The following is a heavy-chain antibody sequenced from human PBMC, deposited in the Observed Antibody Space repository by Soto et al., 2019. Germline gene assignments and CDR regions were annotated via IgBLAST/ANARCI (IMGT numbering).Heavy chain of an antibody. CDR1: GYSLTSGYY. D-gene: IGHD6-19*01. J-gene: IGHJ4*02. Sequence: SETLSLTCAVSGYSLTSGYYCCLIRQPPGKGLEWIGSIYHSGDTYYNPSLKSRVTISVDTSKNHFSLKLTSVTAADTAVYYCARARIVVAGTIVDYWGQGTLVTVSS. V-gene: IGHV4-38-2*01. CDR3: ARARIVVAGTIVDY. CDR2: IYHSGDT.